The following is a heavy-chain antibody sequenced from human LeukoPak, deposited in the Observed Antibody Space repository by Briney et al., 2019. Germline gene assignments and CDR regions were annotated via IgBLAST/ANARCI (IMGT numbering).Heavy chain of an antibody. CDR1: GYTFTSYY. CDR2: INPSGGST. V-gene: IGHV1-46*01. CDR3: ARGPRITLVRGGQWYFYMDV. Sequence: ASVKVSFKASGYTFTSYYMHWLRQAHGQGLEWMGIINPSGGSTSYAQKFQGRVTMTRDTSTSTVYMELSSMRSDDTAVYYCARGPRITLVRGGQWYFYMDVWGKGTTVTVSS. J-gene: IGHJ6*03. D-gene: IGHD3-10*01.